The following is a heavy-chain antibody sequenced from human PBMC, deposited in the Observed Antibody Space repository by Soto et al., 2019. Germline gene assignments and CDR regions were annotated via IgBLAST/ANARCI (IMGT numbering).Heavy chain of an antibody. CDR2: FYNTGFI. J-gene: IGHJ5*02. V-gene: IGHV3-53*01. Sequence: GGSLRLSCAASGFSVSVDSMIWVRQAPGKGLECVSLFYNTGFIHYADSVKGRFTISRDNSKNTLYLQMNSLRAEDTAVYFCARHDWLDPWGQGTLVTVSS. CDR3: ARHDWLDP. CDR1: GFSVSVDS.